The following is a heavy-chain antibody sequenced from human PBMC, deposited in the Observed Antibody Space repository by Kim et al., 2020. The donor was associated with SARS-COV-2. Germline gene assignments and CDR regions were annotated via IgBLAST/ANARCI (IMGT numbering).Heavy chain of an antibody. V-gene: IGHV3-30*04. CDR2: ISYDGSNK. D-gene: IGHD6-13*01. CDR1: GFTFSSYA. Sequence: GGSLSLSCAASGFTFSSYAMHWVRQAPGKGLEWVAVISYDGSNKYYADSVKGRFTISRDNSKNTLYLQMNSLRAEDTAVYYCARDRYSTRHPFYYYYYGMDVWGQGTTVTVSS. CDR3: ARDRYSTRHPFYYYYYGMDV. J-gene: IGHJ6*02.